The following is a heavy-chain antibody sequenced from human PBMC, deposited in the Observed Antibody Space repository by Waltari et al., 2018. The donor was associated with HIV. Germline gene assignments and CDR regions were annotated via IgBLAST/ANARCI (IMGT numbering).Heavy chain of an antibody. CDR1: GYTFTSYD. CDR2: MKPNSGKA. CDR3: ARGSPAGRYETLTGQDY. V-gene: IGHV1-8*01. D-gene: IGHD3-9*01. Sequence: QVQLVQSGAEVKTPGASVKVSCKTSGYTFTSYDINWVRQATGQGLEWMGWMKPNSGKAGYAQKFQGRVTMTRNASITTAYMELSSLRSEDTAVYFCARGSPAGRYETLTGQDYWGQGTLVTVSS. J-gene: IGHJ4*02.